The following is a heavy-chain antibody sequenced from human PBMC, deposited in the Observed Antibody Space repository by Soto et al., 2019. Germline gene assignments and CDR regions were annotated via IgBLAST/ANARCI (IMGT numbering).Heavy chain of an antibody. CDR2: INHSGST. CDR3: ARDVGHAYVDYGGY. Sequence: PSETLSLTCAVYGGSFSGYYWSWIRQPPGKGLEWIGEINHSGSTNYNPSLKSRVTMSVDTSKDQFSLKLSSVTAADTAVYYCARDVGHAYVDYGGYWGPEPWSPSPQ. D-gene: IGHD4-17*01. CDR1: GGSFSGYY. J-gene: IGHJ4*01. V-gene: IGHV4-34*01.